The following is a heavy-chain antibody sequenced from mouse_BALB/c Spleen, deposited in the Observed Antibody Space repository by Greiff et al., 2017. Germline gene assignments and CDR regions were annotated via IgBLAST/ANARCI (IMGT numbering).Heavy chain of an antibody. J-gene: IGHJ4*01. CDR3: ARKESTNYAMDY. CDR1: GFTFSSFG. D-gene: IGHD2-1*01. V-gene: IGHV5-17*02. Sequence: DVKLVESGGGLVQPGGSRKLSCAASGFTFSSFGMHWVRQAPEKGLEWVAYISSGSSTIYYADTVKGRFTISRDNPKNTLFLQMTSLRSEDTAMYYCARKESTNYAMDYWGQGTSVTVSA. CDR2: ISSGSSTI.